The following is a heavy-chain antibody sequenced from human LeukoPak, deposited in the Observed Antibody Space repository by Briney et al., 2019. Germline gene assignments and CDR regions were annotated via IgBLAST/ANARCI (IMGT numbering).Heavy chain of an antibody. Sequence: GGSLRLSCAGSGFTFSRYNMNWFRQAPGKGLERVSSISSRSSYIFYADSLKGRFTISRDNAKNSLYLQMNSLRTEDTAVYYCARAIASYGDSAYWGQGTLVTVSS. V-gene: IGHV3-21*06. D-gene: IGHD5-18*01. J-gene: IGHJ4*02. CDR2: ISSRSSYI. CDR3: ARAIASYGDSAY. CDR1: GFTFSRYN.